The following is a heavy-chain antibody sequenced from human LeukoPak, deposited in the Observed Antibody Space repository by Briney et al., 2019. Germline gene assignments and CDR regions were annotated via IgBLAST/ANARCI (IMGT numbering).Heavy chain of an antibody. CDR3: AKPQYSTRRYYFDY. D-gene: IGHD6-13*01. CDR2: ISGGGSST. J-gene: IGHJ4*02. V-gene: IGHV3-23*01. Sequence: GGSLRLSCAASGFTFSSYAMSWVRQAPGKGLEWVSAISGGGSSTYYADSVKGRFTISRDNSKNTVDLQMNSLRAEDTAVYYCAKPQYSTRRYYFDYWGQGTLVTVSS. CDR1: GFTFSSYA.